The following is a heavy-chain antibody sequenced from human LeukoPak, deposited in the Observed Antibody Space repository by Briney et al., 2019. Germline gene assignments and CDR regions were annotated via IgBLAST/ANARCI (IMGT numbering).Heavy chain of an antibody. Sequence: PGGSLRLSCAASGFTFSSYAMSWVRQAPGKGLEWVSTISGSGGSTYYAGSVKGRFTISRDDSKNTLYLQMNSLRAEDTAVYYCFYSWYPDYWGRGTLVTVSS. J-gene: IGHJ4*02. CDR3: FYSWYPDY. CDR2: ISGSGGST. D-gene: IGHD6-13*01. CDR1: GFTFSSYA. V-gene: IGHV3-23*01.